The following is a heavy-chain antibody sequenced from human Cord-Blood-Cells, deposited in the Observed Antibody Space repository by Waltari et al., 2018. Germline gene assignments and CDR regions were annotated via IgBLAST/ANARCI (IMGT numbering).Heavy chain of an antibody. V-gene: IGHV3-15*01. CDR3: TTDVVDCSGGSCYYFDY. D-gene: IGHD2-15*01. CDR2: IKSKTDGGTT. J-gene: IGHJ4*02. Sequence: EVQLVESGGGLVKPGGSLSLSCAASGFTFSNAWMSWVRQAPGKGLEWVGRIKSKTDGGTTDYDAPVKGRFTISRDDSKNTLYLQMNSLKTEDTAVYYCTTDVVDCSGGSCYYFDYWGQGTLVTVSS. CDR1: GFTFSNAW.